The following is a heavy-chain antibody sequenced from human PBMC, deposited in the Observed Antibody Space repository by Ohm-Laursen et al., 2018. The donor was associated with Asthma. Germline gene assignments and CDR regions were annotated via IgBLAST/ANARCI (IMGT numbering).Heavy chain of an antibody. Sequence: SLRLSCAASGFTFNSYGIHWVRQAPGKGLEWVAVISYDGSNKYYADSVKGRFTISRDNSKNTLYLQMNSLRAEDTAVYYCAKDGKVVTTSWLDYYYGMDVWGQGTTVTVSS. CDR3: AKDGKVVTTSWLDYYYGMDV. D-gene: IGHD2-21*02. CDR2: ISYDGSNK. V-gene: IGHV3-30*18. J-gene: IGHJ6*02. CDR1: GFTFNSYG.